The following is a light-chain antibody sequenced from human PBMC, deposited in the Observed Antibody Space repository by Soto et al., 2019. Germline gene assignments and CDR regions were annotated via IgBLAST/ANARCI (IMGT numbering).Light chain of an antibody. CDR3: MQGTHWPPIT. CDR2: KVS. V-gene: IGKV2-30*02. CDR1: QILVHSDGIAY. Sequence: DVVITQSPLSLPVTLVHPASISCRSNQILVHSDGIAYFSWFQQRPGHSPRRLIHKVSNRDSGVPDRFSGSGPGTDFTLKVSRVGAEDVGVYYCMQGTHWPPITFGQGTRLEIK. J-gene: IGKJ5*01.